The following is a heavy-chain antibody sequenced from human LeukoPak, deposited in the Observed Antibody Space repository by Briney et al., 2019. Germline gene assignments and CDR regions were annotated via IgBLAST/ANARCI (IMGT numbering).Heavy chain of an antibody. CDR3: ARGGGLDV. CDR1: GFTFRSYW. V-gene: IGHV3-7*03. J-gene: IGHJ6*02. CDR2: INHNGNVN. D-gene: IGHD3-16*01. Sequence: GGSLRLSCAASGFTFRSYWMNWARQAPGKGLEWVASINHNGNVNYYVDSVKGRFTISRDNAKNSLYLQMSNLRAEDTAVYFCARGGGLDVWGQGATVTVSS.